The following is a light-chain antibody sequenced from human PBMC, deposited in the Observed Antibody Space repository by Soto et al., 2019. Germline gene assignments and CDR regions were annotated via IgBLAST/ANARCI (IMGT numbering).Light chain of an antibody. J-gene: IGLJ2*01. V-gene: IGLV2-23*01. CDR1: SSDVGSYNL. CDR3: CSYAGSSNVV. CDR2: EGS. Sequence: QSALTQPASVSGSPGQSITISCTGTSSDVGSYNLVSWYQQHPGKAPKLMIYEGSKRPSGVSNRFSGSKSGNTASLTISGLQAEDEADYYCCSYAGSSNVVFGGGTKLTVI.